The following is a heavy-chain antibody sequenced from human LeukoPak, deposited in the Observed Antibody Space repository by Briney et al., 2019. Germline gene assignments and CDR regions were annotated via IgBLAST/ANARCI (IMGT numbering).Heavy chain of an antibody. CDR3: AKDRYSSGWTAFDY. J-gene: IGHJ4*02. Sequence: GGSLRLSCAASGFTFIDYDMHWVRQAPGKGLEWVAVISYDGSTKYYPDLVKGRFTISRDNSKNTLYLQMNSLRAEDTAVYYCAKDRYSSGWTAFDYWGQGTLVTVSS. CDR2: ISYDGSTK. V-gene: IGHV3-30*18. D-gene: IGHD6-19*01. CDR1: GFTFIDYD.